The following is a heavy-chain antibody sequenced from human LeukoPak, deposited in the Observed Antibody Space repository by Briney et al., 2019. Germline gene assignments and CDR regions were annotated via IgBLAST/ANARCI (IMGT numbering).Heavy chain of an antibody. V-gene: IGHV4-38-2*02. J-gene: IGHJ4*02. Sequence: PSETLSLTCTVSGYSITSGYYWGWIRQPPGKGLEWIGSIYHTGSTFYNPSLKGRATMSLDTSKSQFSLRLTSVTAADTAVYYCARLPHTSSVFDYWGQGILVTVSS. CDR1: GYSITSGYY. CDR2: IYHTGST. D-gene: IGHD1-26*01. CDR3: ARLPHTSSVFDY.